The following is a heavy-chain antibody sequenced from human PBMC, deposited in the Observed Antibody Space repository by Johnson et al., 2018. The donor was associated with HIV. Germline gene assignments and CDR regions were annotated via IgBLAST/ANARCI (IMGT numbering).Heavy chain of an antibody. Sequence: VQLVESGGGVVQPGRSLRLSCAASGFTFDDYAMHWVRQAPGKGLEWVSGISWNSGSIGYADSVKGRFTISRDNAKNSLYLQMNSLRAEDTALYYCAKGPEWELPASDAFDIWGQGTMVTVSS. V-gene: IGHV3-9*01. CDR3: AKGPEWELPASDAFDI. CDR2: ISWNSGSI. CDR1: GFTFDDYA. J-gene: IGHJ3*02. D-gene: IGHD1-26*01.